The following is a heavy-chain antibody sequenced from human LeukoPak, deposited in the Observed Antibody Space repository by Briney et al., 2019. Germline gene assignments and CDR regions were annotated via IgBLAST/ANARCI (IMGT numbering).Heavy chain of an antibody. J-gene: IGHJ5*02. CDR2: ISSSSSYI. D-gene: IGHD3-10*01. CDR1: GFTFSSYS. CDR3: ASNYYGSGSYSYNWFDP. Sequence: GGSLRLSCAASGFTFSSYSMNWVRQAPGKGLEWVSSISSSSSYIYYADSVKGRFTISRDNAKNSLYLQMNSLRAEDTAVYYCASNYYGSGSYSYNWFDPWGQGTLVTVSS. V-gene: IGHV3-21*01.